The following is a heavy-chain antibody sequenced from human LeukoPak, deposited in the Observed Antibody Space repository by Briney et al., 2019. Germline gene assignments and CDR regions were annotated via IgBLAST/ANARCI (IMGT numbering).Heavy chain of an antibody. Sequence: GGSLRLSCAASGFTFSSYEMNWVRQAPGKGLEWVSDISSSAGTTYYADSVKGRFTISRDNAKNSLYLQMNSLRAEDTAVYFCARQQQQLWYDWGQGTLVTVSS. CDR1: GFTFSSYE. CDR2: ISSSAGTT. CDR3: ARQQQQLWYD. J-gene: IGHJ1*01. V-gene: IGHV3-48*03. D-gene: IGHD5-18*01.